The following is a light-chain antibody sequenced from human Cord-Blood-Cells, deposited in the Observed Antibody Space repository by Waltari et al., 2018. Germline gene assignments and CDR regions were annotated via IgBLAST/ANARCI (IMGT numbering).Light chain of an antibody. CDR2: EVS. CDR3: CSYAGSSTYV. CDR1: SSDVGSSNL. J-gene: IGLJ1*01. Sequence: QSALTQPASVSGSPGQSITISCTGTSSDVGSSNLVSWLQQHPGKAPKLMIYEVSKRASGVSNRFAGSKSCNTASLTISGLQAEDEADYYCCSYAGSSTYVFGTGTKVTVL. V-gene: IGLV2-23*02.